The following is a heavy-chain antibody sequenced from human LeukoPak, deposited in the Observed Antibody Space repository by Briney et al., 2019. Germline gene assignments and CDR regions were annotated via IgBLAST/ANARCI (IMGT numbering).Heavy chain of an antibody. D-gene: IGHD3-22*01. Sequence: SETLSLTCAVYGGSFSGYYWSWIRQPPGKGLEWIGEINHSGSTNYNPSLKSRVTISVDTSKNQFSLKLSSVTAADTAVYYCARGPPYYYDSSGYYVGRWFDPWGQGTLVTVSS. J-gene: IGHJ5*02. CDR2: INHSGST. CDR3: ARGPPYYYDSSGYYVGRWFDP. V-gene: IGHV4-34*01. CDR1: GGSFSGYY.